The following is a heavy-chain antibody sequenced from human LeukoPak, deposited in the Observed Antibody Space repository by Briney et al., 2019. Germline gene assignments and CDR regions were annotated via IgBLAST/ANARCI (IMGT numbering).Heavy chain of an antibody. CDR1: GGSTNSYY. J-gene: IGHJ4*02. CDR3: ARVKASSTSWTFDQ. D-gene: IGHD2-2*01. Sequence: SETLSLTCSVSGGSTNSYYWSWIRQSGGKGLKWIGRIYSSGSTVYNPSLNSRLTMSIDTSKNQFSLTLKSVTATDTAVYYCARVKASSTSWTFDQWGQGALVTVS. CDR2: IYSSGST. V-gene: IGHV4-4*07.